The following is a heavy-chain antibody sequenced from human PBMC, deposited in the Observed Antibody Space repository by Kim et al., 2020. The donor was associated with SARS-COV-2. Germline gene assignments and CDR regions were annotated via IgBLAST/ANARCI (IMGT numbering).Heavy chain of an antibody. V-gene: IGHV3-30*07. CDR3: ARGSMIVVMGAFDI. J-gene: IGHJ3*02. Sequence: ADSVKGRFTISRDNSKNTLYLQMNSLRAEDTAVYYCARGSMIVVMGAFDIWGQGTMVTVSS. D-gene: IGHD3-22*01.